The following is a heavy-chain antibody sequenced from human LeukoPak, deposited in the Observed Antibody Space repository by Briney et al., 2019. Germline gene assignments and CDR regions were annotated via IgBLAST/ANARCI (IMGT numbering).Heavy chain of an antibody. CDR3: ARQVEESYSGYDAHFDY. D-gene: IGHD5-12*01. CDR2: IYYSGST. CDR1: GGSISSYY. J-gene: IGHJ4*02. V-gene: IGHV4-59*08. Sequence: PSETLSLTCTVSGGSISSYYWSWIRQPPGKGLERIGYIYYSGSTNYNPSLKSRVTISVDTSKNQFSLKLSSVTAADTAVYYCARQVEESYSGYDAHFDYWGQGTLVTVSS.